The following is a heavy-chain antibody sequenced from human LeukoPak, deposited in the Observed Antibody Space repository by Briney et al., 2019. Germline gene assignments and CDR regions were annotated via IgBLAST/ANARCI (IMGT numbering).Heavy chain of an antibody. V-gene: IGHV1-18*01. Sequence: ASVKVSCKASGYTSRSYGISWVRQAPGQGLEWMGWISAYNGNTNYAQKFQGRVTMTRDTSTSTVYMELSSLRSEDTAVYYCARVHSYGLGWFDPWGQGTLVTVSS. J-gene: IGHJ5*02. D-gene: IGHD5-18*01. CDR3: ARVHSYGLGWFDP. CDR1: GYTSRSYG. CDR2: ISAYNGNT.